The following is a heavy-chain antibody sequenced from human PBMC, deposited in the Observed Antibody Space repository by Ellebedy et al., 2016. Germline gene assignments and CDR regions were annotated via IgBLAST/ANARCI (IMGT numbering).Heavy chain of an antibody. Sequence: SETLSLTCAVYGGSFSGYFWIWIRQPPGKGLEWIGEINHSGRNNYNPSLKSRVTISIDTSKNQFSLKLRSVTAADTAVYYCARVGHYSSGYYSNEGFDYWGQGTLVTVSS. CDR1: GGSFSGYF. CDR3: ARVGHYSSGYYSNEGFDY. J-gene: IGHJ4*02. D-gene: IGHD3-22*01. V-gene: IGHV4-34*01. CDR2: INHSGRN.